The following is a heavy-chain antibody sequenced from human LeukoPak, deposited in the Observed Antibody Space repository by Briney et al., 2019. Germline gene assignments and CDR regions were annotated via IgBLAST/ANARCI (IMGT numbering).Heavy chain of an antibody. V-gene: IGHV7-4-1*02. CDR3: ARQHRGDIVVVPAANWFDP. CDR2: INTNTGNP. CDR1: GYTFTSYA. Sequence: GASVKVSCKASGYTFTSYAMNWVRQAPGQGLGWMGWINTNTGNPTYAQGFTGRFVFSLDTSVSTAYLQISSLKAEDTAVYYCARQHRGDIVVVPAANWFDPWGQGTLVTVSS. J-gene: IGHJ5*02. D-gene: IGHD2-2*01.